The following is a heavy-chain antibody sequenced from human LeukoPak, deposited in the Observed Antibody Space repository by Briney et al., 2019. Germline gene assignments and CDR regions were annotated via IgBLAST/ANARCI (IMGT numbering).Heavy chain of an antibody. J-gene: IGHJ6*03. CDR3: ASRSGRGYSYDPRDYYMDV. V-gene: IGHV1-69*05. Sequence: SVKVSCKASGGTFSSYAISWVRQAPGQGLEWMGRIIPIFGTANYAQKFQGRVTITTDESTSTAYMELSSLRSEDTAVYYCASRSGRGYSYDPRDYYMDVWGKGTTVTVSS. CDR1: GGTFSSYA. CDR2: IIPIFGTA. D-gene: IGHD5-18*01.